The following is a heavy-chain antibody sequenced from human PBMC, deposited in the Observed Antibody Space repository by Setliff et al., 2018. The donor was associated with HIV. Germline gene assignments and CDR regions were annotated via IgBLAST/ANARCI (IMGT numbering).Heavy chain of an antibody. D-gene: IGHD3-10*01. Sequence: SETLSLTCLVFSYSITDGNYWGWIRQSPGKGLEWIGSIYSTGHTYYNPSHKRRLTMTVDTAKNRFSLKLTSVTAADTAVYYCARDRALRFSKSPSFNYFDVWGQGALVTVSS. J-gene: IGHJ4*02. V-gene: IGHV4-38-2*02. CDR1: SYSITDGNY. CDR3: ARDRALRFSKSPSFNYFDV. CDR2: IYSTGHT.